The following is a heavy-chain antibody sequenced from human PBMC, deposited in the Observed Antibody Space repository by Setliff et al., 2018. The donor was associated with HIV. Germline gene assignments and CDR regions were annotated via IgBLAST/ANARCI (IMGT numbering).Heavy chain of an antibody. V-gene: IGHV4-59*02. CDR1: GDSVSSYY. D-gene: IGHD2-2*01. CDR3: ARGLGRGSSEYYYYYYYMDV. J-gene: IGHJ6*03. Sequence: LSLTCAVSGDSVSSYYWTWIRQPPGKGLEWIGYFYYSGGTRYNPSLESRVTISVDMSKNQFSLKLSSVTAADTAVYYCARGLGRGSSEYYYYYYYMDVWGKGTTVTVSS. CDR2: FYYSGGT.